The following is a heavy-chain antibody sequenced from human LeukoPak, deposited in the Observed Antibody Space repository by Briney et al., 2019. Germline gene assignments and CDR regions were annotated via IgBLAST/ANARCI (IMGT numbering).Heavy chain of an antibody. CDR2: ISWNSGSI. Sequence: GGSLRLSCAASGFTFDDYAMHWVRQAPGKGLEWVSGISWNSGSIGYADSVKGRFTISRDNAKNSLYLQMNSLRAEDTALYYCATPEVWSLMVYPTPDYWGQGTLVTVSS. CDR3: ATPEVWSLMVYPTPDY. J-gene: IGHJ4*02. V-gene: IGHV3-9*01. CDR1: GFTFDDYA. D-gene: IGHD2-8*01.